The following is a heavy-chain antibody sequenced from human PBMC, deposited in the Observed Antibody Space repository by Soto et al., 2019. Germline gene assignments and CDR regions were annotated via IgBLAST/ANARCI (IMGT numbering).Heavy chain of an antibody. CDR3: ARGSSWSDPYNWFDP. V-gene: IGHV4-59*01. CDR2: IYYSGST. CDR1: GGSISSYY. D-gene: IGHD6-13*01. J-gene: IGHJ5*02. Sequence: PSETLSRTWTVSGGSISSYYWSWIRQPPGKGLEWIGYIYYSGSTNYNPSLKSRVTISVDTSKNQFSLKLSSVTAADTAVYYCARGSSWSDPYNWFDPWGQGTLVTVSS.